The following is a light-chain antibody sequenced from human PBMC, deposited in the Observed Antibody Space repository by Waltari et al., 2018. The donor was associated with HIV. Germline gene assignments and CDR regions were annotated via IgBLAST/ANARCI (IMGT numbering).Light chain of an antibody. J-gene: IGLJ2*01. CDR3: QVRDSRSDPVV. CDR2: YDS. CDR1: NIGSKS. Sequence: SYVLTQPPSVSVAPGKTARITCGGNNIGSKSVHWYQQRPGQAPMLVIYYDSDRPSGIPERFSGSNSGNTATLTISRVEAGDEADYYCQVRDSRSDPVVVGGGTKLTAL. V-gene: IGLV3-21*04.